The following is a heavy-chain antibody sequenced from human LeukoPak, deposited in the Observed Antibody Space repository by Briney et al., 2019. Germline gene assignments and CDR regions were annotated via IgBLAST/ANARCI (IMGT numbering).Heavy chain of an antibody. CDR1: GGSISSSSYY. Sequence: SETLSLTCTVSGGSISSSSYYWGWIRQPPGKGLEWIGSIYYSGSTYYNPSLKSRVTISVDTSKNQFSLKLSSVTAADTAVYYCARREVGATLVGAFDIWGQGTMVTVSS. V-gene: IGHV4-39*01. CDR2: IYYSGST. J-gene: IGHJ3*02. CDR3: ARREVGATLVGAFDI. D-gene: IGHD1-26*01.